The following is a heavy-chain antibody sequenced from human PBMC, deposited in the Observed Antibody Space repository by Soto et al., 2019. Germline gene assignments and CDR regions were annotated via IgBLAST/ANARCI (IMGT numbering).Heavy chain of an antibody. CDR1: GFTFSNAW. CDR3: TTDSGYRRSTYFDL. Sequence: PGGSLRLSCAASGFTFSNAWMTWVRQAPGKGLEWVGRIKSKTDGGTIDYAAPVKGRFTVSRDDSETTLYLQMNSLKTEDTAVYYCTTDSGYRRSTYFDLWGQGALVTVSS. V-gene: IGHV3-15*01. J-gene: IGHJ4*02. CDR2: IKSKTDGGTI. D-gene: IGHD5-12*01.